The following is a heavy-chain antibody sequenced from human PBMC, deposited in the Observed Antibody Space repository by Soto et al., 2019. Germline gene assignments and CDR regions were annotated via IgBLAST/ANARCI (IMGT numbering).Heavy chain of an antibody. CDR2: INTINGNT. CDR3: ALVDVYVPPSPQDV. Sequence: QVQLVQSGAEVKNPGASVKVSCKASGYTFTRYGIGWARQAPGQGLEWMGWINTINGNTNYSQNVQGRVTLTTDTSTSTAYMELRSMRSNDTAIYYSALVDVYVPPSPQDVWGQGTTVIVSS. D-gene: IGHD3-16*01. J-gene: IGHJ6*02. V-gene: IGHV1-18*01. CDR1: GYTFTRYG.